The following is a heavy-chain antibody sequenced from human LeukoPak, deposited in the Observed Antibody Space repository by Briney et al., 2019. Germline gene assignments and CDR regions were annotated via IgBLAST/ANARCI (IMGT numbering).Heavy chain of an antibody. V-gene: IGHV4-4*07. CDR2: LYPGVST. D-gene: IGHD3-22*01. J-gene: IGHJ6*03. Sequence: SETLSLTCTVSGGPIYSYYWSWIRQTAGKGLEWIGRLYPGVSTNYNPSPKSRVTTSVDTSKNQFALKLSAVTAADTAVYYCARLKFYDSTGYSPGHYMDVWGKGTTVTVSS. CDR3: ARLKFYDSTGYSPGHYMDV. CDR1: GGPIYSYY.